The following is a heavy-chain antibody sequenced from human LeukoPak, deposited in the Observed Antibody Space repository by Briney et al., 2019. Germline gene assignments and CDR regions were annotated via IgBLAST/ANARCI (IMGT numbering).Heavy chain of an antibody. Sequence: GGSLRLSCAASGFTFSSYTMNWVRQAPGMGLEWVSRINSDWSSTSYADSVKGRFTISRDNAKNTLYLQMNSLRAEDTAVYYCARGEWLRPFDYWGQGTLVTVSS. CDR1: GFTFSSYT. J-gene: IGHJ4*02. CDR3: ARGEWLRPFDY. V-gene: IGHV3-74*01. CDR2: INSDWSST. D-gene: IGHD5-12*01.